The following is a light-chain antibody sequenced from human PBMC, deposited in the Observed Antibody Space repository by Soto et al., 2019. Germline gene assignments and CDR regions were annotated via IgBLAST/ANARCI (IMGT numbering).Light chain of an antibody. V-gene: IGKV3-15*01. CDR2: GAS. CDR3: LLYNTWWT. CDR1: QSVSSN. J-gene: IGKJ1*01. Sequence: EIVMTQSPATLSVSPGERATVSCRASQSVSSNLAWYQQKPGQAPRLLIYGASTRATGVPASFSGSGSGTEFTLIISGLQSEDSAVYYCLLYNTWWTFGQGTKVEFK.